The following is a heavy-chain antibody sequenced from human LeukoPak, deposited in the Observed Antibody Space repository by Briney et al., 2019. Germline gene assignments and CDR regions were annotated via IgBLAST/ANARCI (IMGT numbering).Heavy chain of an antibody. CDR1: GGSISSYY. V-gene: IGHV4-59*01. CDR2: IYYSGST. CDR3: ARARGVLDAFDI. D-gene: IGHD3-10*01. J-gene: IGHJ3*02. Sequence: SETLSLXCTVSGGSISSYYWSWIRQPPGKGLEWIGYIYYSGSTSYNPSLKSRATISVDTSKNQFSLKLSSVTAADTAVYYCARARGVLDAFDIWGQGTMVTVSS.